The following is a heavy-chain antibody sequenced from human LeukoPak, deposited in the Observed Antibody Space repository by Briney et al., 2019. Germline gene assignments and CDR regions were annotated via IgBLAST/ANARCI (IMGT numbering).Heavy chain of an antibody. CDR1: GYTFTGYY. D-gene: IGHD5-24*01. CDR2: INPNSGGT. V-gene: IGHV1-2*02. J-gene: IGHJ4*02. Sequence: ASVKVSCKASGYTFTGYYMHWVRQAPRQGLEWMGWINPNSGGTNYAQKFQGRVTMTRDTSISTAYMELSRLRSDDTAVYYCAREEMATVNFDYWGQGTLVTVSS. CDR3: AREEMATVNFDY.